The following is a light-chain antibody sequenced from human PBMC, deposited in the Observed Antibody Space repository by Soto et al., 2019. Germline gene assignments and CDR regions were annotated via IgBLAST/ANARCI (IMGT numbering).Light chain of an antibody. Sequence: QAVLTQSSSASASLGSSVRLTCTLSSGHSSYIIAWHQQPPGKAPRYLMKLERSGSYNKGSGVPDRFSGSSSGADRYLTISNLQSDDEADYYCETWDSNSRVFGGGTQLT. V-gene: IGLV4-60*03. CDR3: ETWDSNSRV. CDR2: LERSGSY. CDR1: SGHSSYI. J-gene: IGLJ7*01.